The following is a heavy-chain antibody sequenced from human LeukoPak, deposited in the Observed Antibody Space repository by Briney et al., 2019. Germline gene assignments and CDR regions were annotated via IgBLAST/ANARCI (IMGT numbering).Heavy chain of an antibody. J-gene: IGHJ5*02. Sequence: SETLSLTCTVSGGSISSGGYYWSWIRQHPGKGLEWIGYIYYSGSTYYNPSLKSRVTISVDTSKNQFSLKLSSVTAADTAVYYCARGKDSSSWYWFDPWGQGTLVTVSS. CDR1: GGSISSGGYY. V-gene: IGHV4-31*03. D-gene: IGHD6-13*01. CDR3: ARGKDSSSWYWFDP. CDR2: IYYSGST.